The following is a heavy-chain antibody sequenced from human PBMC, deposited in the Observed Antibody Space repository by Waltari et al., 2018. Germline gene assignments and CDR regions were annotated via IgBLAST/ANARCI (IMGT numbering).Heavy chain of an antibody. CDR2: INAGNGNT. Sequence: QVQLVQSGAEVNKPGASAKVSCKASGYTFTSYAMHWVRQAPGQRLEWMGWINAGNGNTKYSQKFQGRVTITRDTSASTAYMELSSLRSEDTAVYYCARSSGSSQYYYGMDVWGQGTTVTVSS. J-gene: IGHJ6*02. CDR1: GYTFTSYA. V-gene: IGHV1-3*01. D-gene: IGHD1-26*01. CDR3: ARSSGSSQYYYGMDV.